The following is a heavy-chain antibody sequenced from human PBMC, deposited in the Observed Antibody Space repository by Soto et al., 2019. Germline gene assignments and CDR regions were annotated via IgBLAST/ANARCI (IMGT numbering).Heavy chain of an antibody. V-gene: IGHV4-34*01. CDR2: INHSGST. D-gene: IGHD6-13*01. J-gene: IGHJ6*02. CDR3: ARRQGSSWYNYYYYGMDV. CDR1: GGSFSGYY. Sequence: PSETLSLTCAVYGGSFSGYYWSWIRQPPGKGLEWIGEINHSGSTNYNPSLKSRVTISVDTSKNQFSLKLSSVTAADTAVYYCARRQGSSWYNYYYYGMDVWGQGTTVTVSS.